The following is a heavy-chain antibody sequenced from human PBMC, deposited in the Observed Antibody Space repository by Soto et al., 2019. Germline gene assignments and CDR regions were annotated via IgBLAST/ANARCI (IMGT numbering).Heavy chain of an antibody. D-gene: IGHD2-21*01. CDR1: GFAFSSYS. CDR2: ISSSSSYI. CDR3: ARAGGLGLWWTTYDAFDI. V-gene: IGHV3-21*01. J-gene: IGHJ3*02. Sequence: GGSLRLSCAASGFAFSSYSMNWVRQAPGKGPEWVSSISSSSSYIYYADSVKGRFTISRDNAKNSLYLQMNSLRAEDTAVYYCARAGGLGLWWTTYDAFDIWGQGTMVTVSS.